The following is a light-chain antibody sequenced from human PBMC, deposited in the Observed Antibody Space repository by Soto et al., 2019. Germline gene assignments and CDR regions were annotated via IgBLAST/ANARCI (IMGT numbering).Light chain of an antibody. CDR1: SSDVGFHNY. V-gene: IGLV2-14*01. CDR2: DVT. CDR3: DSFTSGNTLV. Sequence: QSALTQPASVSGSPGQSITISCTGTSSDVGFHNYVSWYQQDPGKAPKLKIYDVTKRPSGVSNRFSGSKSGNSASLTISGLQAEDEADYYCDSFTSGNTLVFGTGTKVTVL. J-gene: IGLJ1*01.